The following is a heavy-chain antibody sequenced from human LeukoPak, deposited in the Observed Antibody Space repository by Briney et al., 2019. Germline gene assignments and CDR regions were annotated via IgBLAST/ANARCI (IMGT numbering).Heavy chain of an antibody. Sequence: GGSLRLSCAASGFTFSSYGMHWVRQAPGKGLEWVAVIWYDGSNKYYADSVKGRFTISRDNSKNTLYLQMNSLRAEDTAVYYCARDLNGYCSSTSCYANYYYGMDVWGQGTTVTVSS. CDR1: GFTFSSYG. CDR3: ARDLNGYCSSTSCYANYYYGMDV. V-gene: IGHV3-33*01. D-gene: IGHD2-2*01. J-gene: IGHJ6*02. CDR2: IWYDGSNK.